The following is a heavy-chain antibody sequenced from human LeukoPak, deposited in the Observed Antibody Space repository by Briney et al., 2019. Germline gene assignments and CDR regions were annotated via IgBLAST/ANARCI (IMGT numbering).Heavy chain of an antibody. CDR2: ISYDGSNK. V-gene: IGHV3-30*18. CDR1: GFTFSSYG. CDR3: AKDLIGIGFDP. J-gene: IGHJ5*02. Sequence: GSLRLSCAASGFTFSSYGMHWFRQAPGKGLEWVAVISYDGSNKYYADSVKGRFTISRDNSKNTLYLQMNSLRAEDTAVYYCAKDLIGIGFDPWGQGTLVTVSS. D-gene: IGHD3-16*02.